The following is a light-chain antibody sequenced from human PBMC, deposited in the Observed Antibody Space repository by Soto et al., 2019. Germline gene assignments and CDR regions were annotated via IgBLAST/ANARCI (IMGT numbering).Light chain of an antibody. Sequence: LSWSASKTVNIDYLAWFQQRPGQAPRLLIFATSRSATDIPDSFSVSGSWTDFTLAIRRLEPEDFAVYYCHQFGYSPRTFGQGTKVDIK. CDR1: KTVNIDY. V-gene: IGKV3-20*01. CDR3: HQFGYSPRT. J-gene: IGKJ1*01. CDR2: ATS.